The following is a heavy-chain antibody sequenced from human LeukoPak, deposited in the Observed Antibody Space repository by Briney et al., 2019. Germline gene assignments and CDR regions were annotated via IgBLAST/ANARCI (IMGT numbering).Heavy chain of an antibody. V-gene: IGHV4-34*01. CDR2: INHSGST. D-gene: IGHD2-15*01. CDR3: ARVGAYCSGGSCYRPFDY. Sequence: SETLSLTCAVYGGSFSGYYWSWIRQPPGKGLEWIGEINHSGSTNSNPSLKSRVTISVDTSKNQFSLKLSSVTAADTAVYYCARVGAYCSGGSCYRPFDYWGQGTLVTVSS. CDR1: GGSFSGYY. J-gene: IGHJ4*02.